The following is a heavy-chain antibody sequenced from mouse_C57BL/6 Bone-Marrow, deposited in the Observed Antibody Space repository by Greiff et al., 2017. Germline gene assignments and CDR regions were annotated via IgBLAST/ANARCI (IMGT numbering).Heavy chain of an antibody. CDR2: LYPRDGST. CDR1: GYTFTRYD. D-gene: IGHD2-1*01. J-gene: IGHJ3*01. V-gene: IGHV1-85*01. CDR3: ARRGGNYGWFAY. Sequence: VQGVESGPELVKPGASVKLSCKASGYTFTRYDINWVKQRPGQGLEWIGWLYPRDGSTKYNEKFKGKATLTVDTSSSTAKVELHSLTSEDSAVDFCARRGGNYGWFAYWGQGTLVTVSA.